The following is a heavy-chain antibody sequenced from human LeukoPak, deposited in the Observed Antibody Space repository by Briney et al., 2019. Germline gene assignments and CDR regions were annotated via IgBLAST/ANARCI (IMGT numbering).Heavy chain of an antibody. CDR3: AKRGIVIRGILVIGYHQEAYHYDY. J-gene: IGHJ4*02. CDR1: GFIFSNYA. CDR2: ISERGGST. V-gene: IGHV3-23*01. Sequence: GGSLRLSCAASGFIFSNYAMSWVRQAPGKGLEWVSYISERGGSTAYGDSVKGRFTISRDNSLNTLYLQMSSLRAEDTAVYFCAKRGIVIRGILVIGYHQEAYHYDYWGQGVLVTVSS. D-gene: IGHD3-10*01.